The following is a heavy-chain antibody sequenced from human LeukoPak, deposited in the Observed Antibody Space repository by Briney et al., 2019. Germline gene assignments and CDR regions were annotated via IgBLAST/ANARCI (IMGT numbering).Heavy chain of an antibody. CDR3: ARDRRGYSYGPRVTFDY. D-gene: IGHD5-18*01. J-gene: IGHJ4*02. CDR2: FSAYNGNT. V-gene: IGHV1-18*01. Sequence: ASVKVSCKASGYTFTSYGISWVRQAPGQGLEWMGWFSAYNGNTNYAQKLQDRVTMTTDTSTSTAYMELRSLRSDDTAVYYCARDRRGYSYGPRVTFDYWGQGTLVTVSS. CDR1: GYTFTSYG.